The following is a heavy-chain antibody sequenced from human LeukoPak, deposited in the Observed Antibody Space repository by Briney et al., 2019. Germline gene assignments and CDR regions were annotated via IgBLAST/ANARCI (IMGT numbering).Heavy chain of an antibody. CDR3: ARVRSSSWYDFDY. D-gene: IGHD6-13*01. CDR2: IDPHDSDT. CDR1: GYSFGSYW. J-gene: IGHJ4*02. V-gene: IGHV5-51*01. Sequence: GESPKISCKGSGYSFGSYWIGWVRQMSGKGLEWMGIIDPHDSDTRYSPSFQGQVTMTADQSISTAYLQWNSLKASDTAMYYCARVRSSSWYDFDYWGQGTLVTDSS.